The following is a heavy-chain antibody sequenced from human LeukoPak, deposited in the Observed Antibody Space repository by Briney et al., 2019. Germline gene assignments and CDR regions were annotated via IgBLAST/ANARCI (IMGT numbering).Heavy chain of an antibody. CDR1: GYTFTSYA. Sequence: GASVKVSCKASGYTFTSYAMNWVRQAPGQGLEWMGWINTYTGNPTYAQGSTGRFVFSLDTSVSTAYLQISSLKAEDTAVYYCARWDYDSSGYALYYFDYWGQGTLVTVSS. D-gene: IGHD3-22*01. CDR3: ARWDYDSSGYALYYFDY. CDR2: INTYTGNP. V-gene: IGHV7-4-1*02. J-gene: IGHJ4*02.